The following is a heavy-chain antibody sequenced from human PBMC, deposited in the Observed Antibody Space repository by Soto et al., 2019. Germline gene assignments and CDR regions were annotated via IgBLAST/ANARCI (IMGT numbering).Heavy chain of an antibody. CDR2: TRNKAQSYTT. D-gene: IGHD3-10*01. Sequence: GGSLRLSCAASGFTFSDYYMDWVRQAPGKGLEWVGRTRNKAQSYTTEYAASVKGRFTISRDDSKNSIYLQMNSLITEDAAVYYCARGGAYYAFDYWGQGTLVTVSS. J-gene: IGHJ4*02. CDR1: GFTFSDYY. CDR3: ARGGAYYAFDY. V-gene: IGHV3-72*01.